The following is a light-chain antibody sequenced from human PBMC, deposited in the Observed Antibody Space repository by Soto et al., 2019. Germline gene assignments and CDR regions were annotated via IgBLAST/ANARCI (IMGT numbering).Light chain of an antibody. CDR2: GAS. J-gene: IGKJ5*01. Sequence: EIVMTHSPATLSVSPCERATLSFRASQSVGSNLAWYQQKPGQAPRLLIYGASTRATGIPARFSGSGSGTDFTLSINSLQPEDFATYYCQQAYSFPITFGQGTRLEIK. CDR1: QSVGSN. V-gene: IGKV3-15*01. CDR3: QQAYSFPIT.